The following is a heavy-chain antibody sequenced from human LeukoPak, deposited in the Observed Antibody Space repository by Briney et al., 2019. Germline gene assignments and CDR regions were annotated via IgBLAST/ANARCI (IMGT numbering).Heavy chain of an antibody. Sequence: SETLSLTCTVSAGSIRSYHWNWIRQPPGKGLEWIGYIYYTGSSNYNPSLKSRVTMSVDTSKSQFSLKLSSVTAADTAVYYCAGWDDSSRSFENWGQGTLVTVSS. J-gene: IGHJ4*02. CDR2: IYYTGSS. CDR1: AGSIRSYH. CDR3: AGWDDSSRSFEN. D-gene: IGHD3-22*01. V-gene: IGHV4-59*08.